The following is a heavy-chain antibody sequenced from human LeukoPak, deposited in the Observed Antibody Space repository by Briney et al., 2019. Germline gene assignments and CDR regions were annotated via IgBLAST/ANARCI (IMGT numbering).Heavy chain of an antibody. J-gene: IGHJ6*02. V-gene: IGHV3-9*01. CDR1: GFTFDDYA. Sequence: GRSLRLSCAASGFTFDDYAMHWVRQAPGKGLEWVSGISWNSGSIGYADSVKGRFTISRDNAKNSLYLQMNSLRVEDTALYYCAKDMERSYYYGMDVWGQGTTVTVSS. CDR2: ISWNSGSI. CDR3: AKDMERSYYYGMDV. D-gene: IGHD1-1*01.